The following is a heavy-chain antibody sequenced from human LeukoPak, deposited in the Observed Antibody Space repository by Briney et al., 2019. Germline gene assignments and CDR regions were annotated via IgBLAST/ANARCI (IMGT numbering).Heavy chain of an antibody. D-gene: IGHD6-13*01. CDR2: ISGSGGST. CDR3: AKDSGGIAAAGIDP. V-gene: IGHV3-23*01. Sequence: GGSLRLSCAASGFTFSSYAMSWVRQAPGKGLESVSAISGSGGSTYYADSVKGRFTISRDNSKNTLYLQMNSLRAEDTAVYYCAKDSGGIAAAGIDPWGQGTLVTVSS. CDR1: GFTFSSYA. J-gene: IGHJ5*02.